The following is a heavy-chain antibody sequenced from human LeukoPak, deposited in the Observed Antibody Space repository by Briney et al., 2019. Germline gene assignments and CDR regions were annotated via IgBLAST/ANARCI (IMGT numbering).Heavy chain of an antibody. V-gene: IGHV1-18*01. CDR2: ISAYNGNT. Sequence: GASVKVSCKASGYTFTSYGISWVRQAPGQGLEWMGWISAYNGNTNYAQKLQGRVTMTTDTSTSTAYMELRSLRSDDTAVYYCARGNLRDCTNGVCYPAHFDYWGQGTLVTVSS. J-gene: IGHJ4*02. D-gene: IGHD2-8*01. CDR1: GYTFTSYG. CDR3: ARGNLRDCTNGVCYPAHFDY.